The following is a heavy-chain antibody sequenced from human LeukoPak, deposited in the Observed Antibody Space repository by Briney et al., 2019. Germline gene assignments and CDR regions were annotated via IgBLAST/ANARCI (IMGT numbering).Heavy chain of an antibody. J-gene: IGHJ4*02. Sequence: GGSPRLSCAAPGFTFSSYAMSWVRQAPGKGLEWVSAISGSGGSTYYADSVKGRFTISRDNSKNTLYLQMNSLRAEDTAVYYCAKVPITMVRGVILYYFDYWGQGTLVTVSS. V-gene: IGHV3-23*01. CDR3: AKVPITMVRGVILYYFDY. D-gene: IGHD3-10*01. CDR2: ISGSGGST. CDR1: GFTFSSYA.